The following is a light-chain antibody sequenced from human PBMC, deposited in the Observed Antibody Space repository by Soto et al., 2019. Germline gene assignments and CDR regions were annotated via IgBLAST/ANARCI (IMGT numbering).Light chain of an antibody. CDR1: SFNIGAGYD. J-gene: IGLJ2*01. CDR3: QSYDTMLSGPGV. Sequence: QSVLTQPPSVSGALGQRVTISCTGSSFNIGAGYDVHWYQQLPGTAPKLLIYNNINRPSGVPDRFSGSKSGTSASLAITGLQPEDEADYYCQSYDTMLSGPGVFGGGTKLTVL. V-gene: IGLV1-40*01. CDR2: NNI.